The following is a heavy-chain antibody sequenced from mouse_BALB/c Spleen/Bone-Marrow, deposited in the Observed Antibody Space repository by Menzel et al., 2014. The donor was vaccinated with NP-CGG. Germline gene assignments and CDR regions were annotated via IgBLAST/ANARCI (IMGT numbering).Heavy chain of an antibody. D-gene: IGHD2-10*02. Sequence: EVQLQESGGGLVQPKGSLKLSCAASGFTFNTYAMNWVRQAPGKGLEWVARIRSKSNNYATYHADSVKDRFTISRDDSQSMLCLQMNNLKTEDTAMYYCVRHGYGNYGAMDYWGQGTSVTVSS. CDR2: IRSKSNNYAT. CDR1: GFTFNTYA. CDR3: VRHGYGNYGAMDY. V-gene: IGHV10-1*02. J-gene: IGHJ4*01.